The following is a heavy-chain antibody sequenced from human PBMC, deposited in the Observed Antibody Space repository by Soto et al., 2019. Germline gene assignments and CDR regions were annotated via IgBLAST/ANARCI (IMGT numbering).Heavy chain of an antibody. CDR1: AFIFSNYA. J-gene: IGHJ4*02. CDR3: AKDLWQLLWFGESKSGFDY. V-gene: IGHV3-23*01. D-gene: IGHD3-10*01. Sequence: GGSLRLSCAASAFIFSNYAVSWVRQAPGKGLEWVSVICGSGGSTYYADSVKGRFTISRDNSKNTLYLQMNSLRAEDTAVYYCAKDLWQLLWFGESKSGFDYWGQGTQVTVSS. CDR2: ICGSGGST.